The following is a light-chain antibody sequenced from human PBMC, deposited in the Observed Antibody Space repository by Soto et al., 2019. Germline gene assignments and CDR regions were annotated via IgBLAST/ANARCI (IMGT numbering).Light chain of an antibody. CDR3: MQCTHWPWT. CDR2: QVS. J-gene: IGKJ1*01. CDR1: QSLVHSDGKAY. V-gene: IGKV2-30*02. Sequence: DAVLTQSPLSLPVTLGQPAAISCRSSQSLVHSDGKAYLIWFQQRPGQSPRRLIYQVSRRDAGVPDRFSGSGSGTDFTLIISRVEAEDVGVYYCMQCTHWPWTFGQGTKVEIK.